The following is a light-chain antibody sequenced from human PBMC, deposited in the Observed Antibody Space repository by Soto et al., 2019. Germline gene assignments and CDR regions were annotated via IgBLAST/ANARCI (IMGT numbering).Light chain of an antibody. CDR3: QQSYSAPLT. V-gene: IGKV1-39*01. J-gene: IGKJ4*01. Sequence: DIQMTQSPPSVSASVGDRVTSTCRASQSISNYLNWYQQKVGKAPQLLIYGASNLQSGVPARFSGSGSGTDFTLTISDLQPEDFATFYCQQSYSAPLTFGGGTKVDIK. CDR1: QSISNY. CDR2: GAS.